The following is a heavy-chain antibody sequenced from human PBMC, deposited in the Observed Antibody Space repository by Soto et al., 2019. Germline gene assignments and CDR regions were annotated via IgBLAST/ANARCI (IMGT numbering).Heavy chain of an antibody. CDR2: ISFDGMIK. Sequence: GGSRRCSFAVSECTLNLYGMHWLRQFLDKGLELVSVISFDGMIKYYAESVKGRFTISRDNCKNTVYLKMDSLRAEDTAMYYCAKDLDMKVVSPPGWFEPWGQGTRVTVS. D-gene: IGHD3-22*01. J-gene: IGHJ5*02. CDR3: AKDLDMKVVSPPGWFEP. CDR1: ECTLNLYG. V-gene: IGHV3-30*18.